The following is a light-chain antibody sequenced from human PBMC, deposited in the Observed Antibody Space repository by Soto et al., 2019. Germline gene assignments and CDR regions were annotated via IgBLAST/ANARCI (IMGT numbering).Light chain of an antibody. CDR1: SSDVGGYDY. Sequence: QSALTQPASGSGSPGQSIAISYTSTSSDVGGYDYVSWYQQHPDKAPKLMIYEVTKRPSWVYNRYSGSKSGNTTSLTISGLQPEDEADYYSTSHTSGSSRVSGSGTKVPV. J-gene: IGLJ1*01. CDR2: EVT. CDR3: TSHTSGSSRV. V-gene: IGLV2-14*01.